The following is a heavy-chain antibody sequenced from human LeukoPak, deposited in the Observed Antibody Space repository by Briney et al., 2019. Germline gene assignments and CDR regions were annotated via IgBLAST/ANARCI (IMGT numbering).Heavy chain of an antibody. V-gene: IGHV1-8*01. CDR1: GYTFTSYD. CDR3: ASYGGIAVAGTGSRRPRPGYYYMDV. J-gene: IGHJ6*03. CDR2: MNPNSGNT. D-gene: IGHD6-19*01. Sequence: ASVKVSCKASGYTFTSYDINWVRRATGQGLEWMGWMNPNSGNTGYAQKFQGRVTMTRNTSISTAYMELSSLRSEDTAVYYCASYGGIAVAGTGSRRPRPGYYYMDVWGKGTTVTVPS.